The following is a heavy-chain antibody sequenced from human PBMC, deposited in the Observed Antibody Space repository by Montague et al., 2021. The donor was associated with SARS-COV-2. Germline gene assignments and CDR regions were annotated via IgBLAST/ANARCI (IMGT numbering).Heavy chain of an antibody. J-gene: IGHJ2*01. V-gene: IGHV4-59*13. CDR3: AGRGGGEVFARFMYWYFDV. CDR1: GGSINNYY. D-gene: IGHD2-21*01. Sequence: SETLSLTCSVSGGSINNYYWGWVRQSPGKGLEWIGYIYYSGSVTTSYNPSLKSRVSISVDTSENQFSLKLTSVTAPDTAVYYCAGRGGGEVFARFMYWYFDVWSRGSLVTVSS. CDR2: IYYSGSVTT.